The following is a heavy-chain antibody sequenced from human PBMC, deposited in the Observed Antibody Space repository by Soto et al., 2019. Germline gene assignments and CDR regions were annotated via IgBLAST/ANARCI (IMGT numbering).Heavy chain of an antibody. D-gene: IGHD3-3*02. Sequence: GGSLRLSCVGSGFSFSRYAMTWIRQAPGKGLEWVSSISGSSRRIYYADSVRGRFTISRDNAENSVYLQMNSLRAEDTALYYCARNSEHFDYWGQGIMVTVSS. V-gene: IGHV3-48*04. CDR3: ARNSEHFDY. CDR1: GFSFSRYA. J-gene: IGHJ4*02. CDR2: ISGSSRRI.